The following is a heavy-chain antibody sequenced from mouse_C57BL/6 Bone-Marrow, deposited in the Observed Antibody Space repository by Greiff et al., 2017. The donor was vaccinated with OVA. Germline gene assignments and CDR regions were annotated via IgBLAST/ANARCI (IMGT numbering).Heavy chain of an antibody. V-gene: IGHV1-82*01. J-gene: IGHJ4*01. Sequence: QVQLQQSGPELVKPGASVKISCKASGYAFSSSWMNWVKQRPGKGLEWIGRIYPGDGDTNYNGKFKGKATLTADKSSSTAYMQLSSLTSEDSAVYFCATIDGYSYYAMDYWGQGTSVTVSS. CDR2: IYPGDGDT. D-gene: IGHD2-3*01. CDR1: GYAFSSSW. CDR3: ATIDGYSYYAMDY.